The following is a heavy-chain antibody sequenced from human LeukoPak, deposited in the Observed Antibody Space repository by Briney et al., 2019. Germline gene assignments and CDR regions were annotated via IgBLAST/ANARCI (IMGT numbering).Heavy chain of an antibody. Sequence: ASVKVSFKASGYTFTGYYMHWVRQAPGQGLERMGWINPNSGGTNYAQKFQGRVTMTRDTSISTAYMELSRLRSDDTAVYYCARRANGSGSYYFDYWGQGTLVTVSS. CDR2: INPNSGGT. CDR3: ARRANGSGSYYFDY. D-gene: IGHD3-10*01. J-gene: IGHJ4*02. V-gene: IGHV1-2*02. CDR1: GYTFTGYY.